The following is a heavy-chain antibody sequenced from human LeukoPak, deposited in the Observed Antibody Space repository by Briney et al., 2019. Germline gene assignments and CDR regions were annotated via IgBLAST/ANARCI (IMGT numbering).Heavy chain of an antibody. J-gene: IGHJ3*02. D-gene: IGHD3-3*01. Sequence: GGSLRLSCAASGFTFSDYYMSWIRQAPGKGLEWVSYISSSGSTIYHADSVKGRFTISRDNAKNSLYLQMNSLRAEDTAVYYCARDRTESIFGVVIRPKNAFDIWGQGTMVTVSS. CDR1: GFTFSDYY. CDR3: ARDRTESIFGVVIRPKNAFDI. V-gene: IGHV3-11*04. CDR2: ISSSGSTI.